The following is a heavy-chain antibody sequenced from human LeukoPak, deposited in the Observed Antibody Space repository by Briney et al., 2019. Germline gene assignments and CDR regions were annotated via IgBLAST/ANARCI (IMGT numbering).Heavy chain of an antibody. J-gene: IGHJ3*02. CDR3: ARGRNDILTGYLDAFDI. V-gene: IGHV4-61*01. CDR1: GGSVSSGSYY. Sequence: NASETLSLTCTVSGGSVSSGSYYWSWIRQPPGKGLGWIGYIYYSGSTNYNPSLKSRVTISVDTSKNQFSLKLSSVTAADTAVYYCARGRNDILTGYLDAFDIWGQGTMVTVCS. D-gene: IGHD3-9*01. CDR2: IYYSGST.